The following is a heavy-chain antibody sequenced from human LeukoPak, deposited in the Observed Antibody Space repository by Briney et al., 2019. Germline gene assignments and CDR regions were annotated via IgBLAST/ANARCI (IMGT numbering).Heavy chain of an antibody. CDR1: SFNFSDYY. CDR2: ISDSSSYT. J-gene: IGHJ4*02. V-gene: IGHV3-11*05. D-gene: IGHD6-13*01. Sequence: GGSLRLSCAASSFNFSDYYMSWIRQAPGQGLESVSYISDSSSYTIYAVSVKGRFTISRDNAKNSLYLQMNSLRAEDTAVYYCARVSSSRSLDYWDQGTVVTVSS. CDR3: ARVSSSRSLDY.